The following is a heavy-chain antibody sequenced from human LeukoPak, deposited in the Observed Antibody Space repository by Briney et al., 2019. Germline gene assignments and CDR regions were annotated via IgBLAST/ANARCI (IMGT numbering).Heavy chain of an antibody. D-gene: IGHD1-26*01. J-gene: IGHJ4*02. CDR1: DFTVGSNS. CDR2: TYSSGST. Sequence: GGSLRLSCAASDFTVGSNSMSWVRQAPGKGLEWVSVTYSSGSTHYADSVKGRFTISRDSSKNALYLQMNSLRAEDTAVYYCATESYGATWGQGTLVTVSS. CDR3: ATESYGAT. V-gene: IGHV3-53*01.